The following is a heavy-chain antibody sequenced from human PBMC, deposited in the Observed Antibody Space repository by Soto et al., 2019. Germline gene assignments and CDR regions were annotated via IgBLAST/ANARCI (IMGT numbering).Heavy chain of an antibody. CDR3: ARDCSSTSCYYYYGMDV. Sequence: RGSLRLSCAASGFTFSSYWMSWVRQAPGKGLEWVANIKQDGSEKYYVDSVKGRFTISRDNAKNSLYLQMNSLRAEDTAVYYCARDCSSTSCYYYYGMDVWGQGTTVTVSS. J-gene: IGHJ6*02. V-gene: IGHV3-7*01. CDR1: GFTFSSYW. D-gene: IGHD2-2*01. CDR2: IKQDGSEK.